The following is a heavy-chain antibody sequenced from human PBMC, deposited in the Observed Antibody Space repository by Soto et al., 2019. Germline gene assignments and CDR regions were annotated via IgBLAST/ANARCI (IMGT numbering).Heavy chain of an antibody. CDR1: GGTFSSYA. CDR2: IIPIFGTA. Sequence: SVKVSCKASGGTFSSYAISRVRQAPGQGLEWMGGIIPIFGTANYAQKFQGRVTITADESTSTAYMELSSLRSEDTAVYYCARDLDGGNWNSDYYYRMDVWGRGTTVAVSS. V-gene: IGHV1-69*13. CDR3: ARDLDGGNWNSDYYYRMDV. D-gene: IGHD1-7*01. J-gene: IGHJ6*02.